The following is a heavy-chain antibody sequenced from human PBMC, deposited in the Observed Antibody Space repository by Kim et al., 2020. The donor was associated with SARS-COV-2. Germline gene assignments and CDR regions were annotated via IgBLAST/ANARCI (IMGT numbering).Heavy chain of an antibody. V-gene: IGHV4-39*01. CDR2: IYYSGST. D-gene: IGHD3-10*01. Sequence: SETLSLTCTVSGGSISSSSYYWGWIRQPPGKGLEWIGSIYYSGSTYYNPSVKSRVTISVDTSKNQFSLKLSSVTAADTAVYYCARRPIPMVRGVKPRPYYYGMDVWGQGTTVTVSS. J-gene: IGHJ6*02. CDR3: ARRPIPMVRGVKPRPYYYGMDV. CDR1: GGSISSSSYY.